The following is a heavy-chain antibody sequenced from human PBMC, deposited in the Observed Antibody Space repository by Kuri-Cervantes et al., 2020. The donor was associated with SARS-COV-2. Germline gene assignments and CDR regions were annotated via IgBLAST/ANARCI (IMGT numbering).Heavy chain of an antibody. J-gene: IGHJ4*03. D-gene: IGHD6-6*01. CDR1: GFTFDDYA. V-gene: IGHV3-9*01. CDR2: ISWNSGSI. CDR3: ARDVGGRSSL. Sequence: GGSLRLSCAASGFTFDDYAMHWVRQAPGKGLEWVSGISWNSGSIGYADSVKGRFTISRDNAKNSLYLQMSSLRSDDTAVYYCARDVGGRSSLWGQGTLVTVSS.